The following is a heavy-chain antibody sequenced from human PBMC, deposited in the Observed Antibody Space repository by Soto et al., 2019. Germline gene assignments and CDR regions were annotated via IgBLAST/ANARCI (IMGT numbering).Heavy chain of an antibody. V-gene: IGHV4-4*02. J-gene: IGHJ4*02. CDR1: DHSTSNDTR. CDR3: ARAGFWNLDS. D-gene: IGHD1-1*01. Sequence: SETLSLTCVVSDHSTSNDTRWNWDGQPPGQGLEWMGEAHHTKGALDNPALRRLVTVSADFVSSTFFLEGHSLGAADTAVYYCARAGFWNLDSWGQGTPVTVSS. CDR2: AHHTKGA.